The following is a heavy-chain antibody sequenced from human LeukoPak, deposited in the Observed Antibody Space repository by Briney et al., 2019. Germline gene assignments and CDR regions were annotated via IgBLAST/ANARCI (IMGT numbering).Heavy chain of an antibody. CDR2: ISSSSSYI. D-gene: IGHD5-18*01. V-gene: IGHV3-21*01. Sequence: GGSLRLSCAASGFTFSSYSMNWVRQAPGKGLEWVSSISSSSSYIYYADSVKGRFTISRDNAKNSLYLQMNSLRAEDTAVYYCAREDSSSLYYFDYWGQGTLVTVSS. J-gene: IGHJ4*02. CDR1: GFTFSSYS. CDR3: AREDSSSLYYFDY.